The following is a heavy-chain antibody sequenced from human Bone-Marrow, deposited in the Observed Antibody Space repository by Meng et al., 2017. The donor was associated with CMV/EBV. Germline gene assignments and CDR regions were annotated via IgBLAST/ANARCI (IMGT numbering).Heavy chain of an antibody. V-gene: IGHV3-30-3*01. CDR1: GFTFSSYA. CDR2: ISYDGSNK. CDR3: ARDNSGYDRYFDY. D-gene: IGHD5-12*01. Sequence: GESLKISCAASGFTFSSYAMHWVRQAPGKGLEWVAVISYDGSNKYYADSVKGRFTISRDNSKNTLYLQMNSLRAEDTAVYYCARDNSGYDRYFDYWGQGKLVTVYS. J-gene: IGHJ4*02.